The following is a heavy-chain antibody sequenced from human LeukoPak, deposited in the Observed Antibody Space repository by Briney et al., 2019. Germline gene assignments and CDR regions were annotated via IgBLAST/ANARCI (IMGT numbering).Heavy chain of an antibody. CDR2: VYYSGST. D-gene: IGHD3-16*01. CDR1: GGSISSYF. Sequence: PSETLSLTCTVSGGSISSYFWSWLRQPPGKGLEWIGYVYYSGSTNYNPSLKSRVTISVDTSKNQFSLKLSSVTAADTAVYYCAGGFLSPVQFDYWGQGTLVTVSS. V-gene: IGHV4-59*01. J-gene: IGHJ4*02. CDR3: AGGFLSPVQFDY.